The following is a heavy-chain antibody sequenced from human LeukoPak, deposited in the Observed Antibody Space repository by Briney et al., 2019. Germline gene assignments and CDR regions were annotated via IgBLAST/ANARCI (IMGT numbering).Heavy chain of an antibody. V-gene: IGHV4-39*01. CDR1: GGSISSSYY. Sequence: TSETLSLTCTVSGGSISSSYYWGWIRQPPGKGLEWIGSIYNSGNTYYNPSLKSRVTISVDTSKSQFSLKMNSVTAADTAVYYCARHKRSPYYYYGMDVWGQGTTVTVSS. J-gene: IGHJ6*02. CDR2: IYNSGNT. CDR3: ARHKRSPYYYYGMDV.